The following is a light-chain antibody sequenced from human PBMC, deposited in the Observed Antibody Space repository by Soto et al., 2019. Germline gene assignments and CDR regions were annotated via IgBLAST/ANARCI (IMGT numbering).Light chain of an antibody. CDR2: RTS. V-gene: IGLV7-43*01. CDR3: VLLYGGAWV. CDR1: TGAVTSDYY. J-gene: IGLJ3*02. Sequence: QAVVTQEPSLTVSPGGSVTLTCALTTGAVTSDYYPNWFQRKPGQALRTLIYRTSNKHSWTPARFSGSLLGGKAALTLSGVQPEDEADYYCVLLYGGAWVFGGGTKLTVL.